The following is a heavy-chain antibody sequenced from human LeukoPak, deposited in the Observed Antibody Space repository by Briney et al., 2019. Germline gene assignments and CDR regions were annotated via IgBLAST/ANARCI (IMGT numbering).Heavy chain of an antibody. Sequence: GSLRLSCAASGFTFSSYSMNWVRQTPGKGLEWVSYISISGSTISYADSVKGRFTVSRDNAKKSLYLQMNSLRAEDTAVYYCARDFHGPDYWGQGTLVTVSS. V-gene: IGHV3-48*04. CDR3: ARDFHGPDY. CDR1: GFTFSSYS. CDR2: ISISGSTI. J-gene: IGHJ4*02. D-gene: IGHD5-24*01.